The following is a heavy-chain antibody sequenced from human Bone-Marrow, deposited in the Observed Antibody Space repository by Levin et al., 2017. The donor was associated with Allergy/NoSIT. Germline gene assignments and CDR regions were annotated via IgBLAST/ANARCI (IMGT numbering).Heavy chain of an antibody. Sequence: SQTPSLTCSVSGGSISSGRYYFTWVRQSAGKGLEWIGRIYTTGSTNYNPSLESRVPISRHPFKKEVSLTLSSVTAADTAVYYCARDRLASLYYYSMDVWGRVTTVIVSS. V-gene: IGHV4-61*02. CDR2: IYTTGST. J-gene: IGHJ6*03. CDR3: ARDRLASLYYYSMDV. CDR1: GGSISSGRYY.